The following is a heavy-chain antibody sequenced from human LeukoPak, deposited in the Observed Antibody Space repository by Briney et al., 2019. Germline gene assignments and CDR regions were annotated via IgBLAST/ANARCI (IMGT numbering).Heavy chain of an antibody. CDR2: IYYSGST. V-gene: IGHV4-61*01. J-gene: IGHJ5*02. Sequence: SETLSLTCTVSGGSVSSGSYYWSWIRQPPGKGLEWIGYIYYSGSTNYNPSLKSRFTISVDTSKNQFSLKLSSVTAADTAVYYCARDGGRRGWFDPWGQGTLVTVSS. CDR1: GGSVSSGSYY. CDR3: ARDGGRRGWFDP.